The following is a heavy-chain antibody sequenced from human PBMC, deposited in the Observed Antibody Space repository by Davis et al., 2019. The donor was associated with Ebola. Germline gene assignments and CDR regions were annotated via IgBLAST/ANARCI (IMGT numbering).Heavy chain of an antibody. V-gene: IGHV3-7*01. CDR1: GFTFSSYW. Sequence: GESLKISCEASGFTFSSYWMSWVRQAPGKGLEWVANIKQDGSEKYYVDSVKGRFTISRDNAKNSLYLQMNSLRAEDTAVYYCARGALGIAAAGTWGQGTLVTVSS. J-gene: IGHJ4*02. CDR2: IKQDGSEK. D-gene: IGHD6-13*01. CDR3: ARGALGIAAAGT.